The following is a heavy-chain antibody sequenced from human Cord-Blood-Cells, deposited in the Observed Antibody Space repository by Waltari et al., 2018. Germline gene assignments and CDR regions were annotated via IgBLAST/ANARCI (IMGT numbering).Heavy chain of an antibody. CDR1: GYTFTSYD. CDR2: MNPSRGNS. Sequence: QVQLVQSGAEVKKPGASVKVSCKASGYTFTSYDINWVRQATGQGVEWMGWMNPSRGNSGYAQKFHGRVTITRNSSISTAYMGLSSLRSEDTAGYYWARGAARDAFDIWGQGTMVTVSS. J-gene: IGHJ3*02. CDR3: ARGAARDAFDI. V-gene: IGHV1-8*03. D-gene: IGHD6-6*01.